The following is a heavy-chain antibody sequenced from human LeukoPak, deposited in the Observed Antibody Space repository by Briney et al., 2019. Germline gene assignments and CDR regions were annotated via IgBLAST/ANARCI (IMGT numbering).Heavy chain of an antibody. V-gene: IGHV3-11*01. D-gene: IGHD4-23*01. J-gene: IGHJ4*02. CDR1: GFTFSDYY. Sequence: PGGSLRLSCVASGFTFSDYYMSWIRQAPGKGLEWVSYISSSGSTIYYADSVKGRFTISRDNAKNSLYLQMNSLRAEDTAVYYCARVPYGGNSLSFDSWGQGTLVTVSS. CDR2: ISSSGSTI. CDR3: ARVPYGGNSLSFDS.